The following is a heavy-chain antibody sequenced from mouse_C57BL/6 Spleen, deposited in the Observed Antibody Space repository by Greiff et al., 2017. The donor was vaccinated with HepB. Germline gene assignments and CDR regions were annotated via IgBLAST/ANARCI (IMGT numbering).Heavy chain of an antibody. Sequence: EVQLQQSGPELVKPGASVKISCKASGYTFTDYYMNWVKQSHGKSLEWIGDINPNNGGTSYNQKFKGKATLTVDKSSSTAYMELRSLTSEDSAVYYCARSTMITPYSFDYWGQGTTLTVSS. CDR2: INPNNGGT. CDR3: ARSTMITPYSFDY. CDR1: GYTFTDYY. D-gene: IGHD2-4*01. V-gene: IGHV1-26*01. J-gene: IGHJ2*01.